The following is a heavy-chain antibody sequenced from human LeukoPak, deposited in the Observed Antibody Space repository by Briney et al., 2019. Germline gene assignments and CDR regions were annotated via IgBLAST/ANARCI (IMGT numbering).Heavy chain of an antibody. CDR3: ARVPSYYYDSSGYYDY. J-gene: IGHJ4*02. Sequence: ASVKVSCKASGYTFTSYDINWVRQGTGQGLEWMGWMNPNSGNTGYAQKFQGRVTMTRNTSISTAYMELSSLRSEDTAVYYCARVPSYYYDSSGYYDYWGQGTLVTVSS. CDR2: MNPNSGNT. CDR1: GYTFTSYD. V-gene: IGHV1-8*01. D-gene: IGHD3-22*01.